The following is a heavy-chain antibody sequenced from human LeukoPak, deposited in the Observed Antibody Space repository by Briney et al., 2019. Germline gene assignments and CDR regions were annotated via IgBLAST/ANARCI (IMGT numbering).Heavy chain of an antibody. CDR3: VWLDKSGGPIVTNY. CDR2: MYHSGST. V-gene: IGHV4-38-2*01. D-gene: IGHD3-16*02. J-gene: IGHJ4*02. Sequence: SETLSLTCAVSGFSISSGFYWGWIRQPPGKGLEWIGIMYHSGSTYYNPSLKSRVTISLDTSKNQFSLKLTSVTAADTAAYCCVWLDKSGGPIVTNYWGQGTLVTVSA. CDR1: GFSISSGFY.